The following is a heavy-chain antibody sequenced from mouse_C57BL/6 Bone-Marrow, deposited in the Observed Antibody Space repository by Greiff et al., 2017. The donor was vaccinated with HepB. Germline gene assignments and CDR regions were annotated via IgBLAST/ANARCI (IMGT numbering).Heavy chain of an antibody. CDR3: TRESLCFYYAMDY. J-gene: IGHJ4*01. D-gene: IGHD6-5*01. CDR2: IYPGNSDT. Sequence: SGTVLARPGASVKMSCKPSGYTFTSYWMHWVKQRPGQGLEWIGAIYPGNSDTSYNQKFKGKAKLTAVTSASTAYMELSSLTNEDSAVYYCTRESLCFYYAMDYWGQGTSVTVSS. V-gene: IGHV1-5*01. CDR1: GYTFTSYW.